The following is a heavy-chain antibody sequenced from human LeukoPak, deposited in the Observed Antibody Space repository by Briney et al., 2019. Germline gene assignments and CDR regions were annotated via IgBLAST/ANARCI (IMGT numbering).Heavy chain of an antibody. CDR3: TRLSYDSSGYYSMSYWFDP. CDR1: GFTFSGSS. D-gene: IGHD3-22*01. J-gene: IGHJ5*02. V-gene: IGHV3-73*01. Sequence: GGSLRLSCAASGFTFSGSSMHWVRQASGKGLEWVCRIRSKANSYATAYAASVKGRFTISRDDSKNTAYLQMNSLKTEDTAVYYCTRLSYDSSGYYSMSYWFDPWGQGTLVTVSS. CDR2: IRSKANSYAT.